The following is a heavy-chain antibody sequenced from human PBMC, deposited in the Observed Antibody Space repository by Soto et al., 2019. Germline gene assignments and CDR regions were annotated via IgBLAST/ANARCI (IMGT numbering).Heavy chain of an antibody. V-gene: IGHV1-69*12. CDR1: GGTFSSYA. CDR2: FNPIFGAA. CDR3: ASPRDNYYYNGMDV. D-gene: IGHD3-10*01. J-gene: IGHJ6*02. Sequence: QVQLVQSGAEVKKPGSSVTVSCKDSGGTFSSYAISWERQAPGQGLEWMGGFNPIFGAADYAQNFQGRVTIAADESTSTAYMELSSLRSEDTAVYYCASPRDNYYYNGMDVWGQGTTVTVSS.